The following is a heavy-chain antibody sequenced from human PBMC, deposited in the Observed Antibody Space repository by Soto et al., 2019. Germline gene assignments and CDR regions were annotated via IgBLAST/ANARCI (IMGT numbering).Heavy chain of an antibody. CDR2: ISVGGGSI. CDR3: VRDHRWAFDF. V-gene: IGHV3-48*02. J-gene: IGHJ3*01. Sequence: EVQLVDSGGGLVQPGGSLRVSCVASGFTFSRYALNWVRQAPGKGLEWVSYISVGGGSIFYADSVKVRFTISRGDATNSLYLQMNSLRDEDTAVYYCVRDHRWAFDFWGQGTMVTVSS. CDR1: GFTFSRYA. D-gene: IGHD2-15*01.